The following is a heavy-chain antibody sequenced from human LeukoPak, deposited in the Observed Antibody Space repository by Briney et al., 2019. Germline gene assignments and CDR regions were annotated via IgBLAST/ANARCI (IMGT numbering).Heavy chain of an antibody. CDR3: ARGGVYSTSAVDY. J-gene: IGHJ4*02. CDR2: ITSSSSYI. Sequence: PGGSLGLSCAASGFTVSRYSMSWVRQAPGKGLEWVSSITSSSSYIYYADSVKGRFTISRDNAKNTLYLQMNSLRAEDTAVYYCARGGVYSTSAVDYWGQGTLVTVSS. V-gene: IGHV3-21*01. CDR1: GFTVSRYS. D-gene: IGHD6-6*01.